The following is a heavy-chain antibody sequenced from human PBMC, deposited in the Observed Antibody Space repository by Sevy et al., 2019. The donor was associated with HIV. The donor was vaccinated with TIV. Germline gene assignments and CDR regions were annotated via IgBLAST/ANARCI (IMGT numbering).Heavy chain of an antibody. D-gene: IGHD1-20*01. CDR1: GFTLNSYA. J-gene: IGHJ5*02. CDR2: ISGTGGRT. V-gene: IGHV3-23*01. CDR3: ARDGYNWIPFDR. Sequence: GWSLRLSCVASGFTLNSYAMSWVRQAPGKGLEWISDISGTGGRTNYADSVVGRFTISRDNSKNTLYLQMNSLRAEDTAIYYCARDGYNWIPFDRWGQGTLVTVSS.